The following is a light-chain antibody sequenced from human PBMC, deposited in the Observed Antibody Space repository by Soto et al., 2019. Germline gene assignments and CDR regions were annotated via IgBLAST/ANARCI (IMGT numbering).Light chain of an antibody. CDR1: SSDIGGYNS. Sequence: QSALTQPPSASGSPGQSVTISCTGTSSDIGGYNSVSWYQQHPGKAPRLMIYEVNKRPSGVPDRFSGSKSGYTASLTVSGLQTDDEADYYCCSYAGSYTYYVFGTGTKLTVL. J-gene: IGLJ1*01. CDR2: EVN. CDR3: CSYAGSYTYYV. V-gene: IGLV2-8*01.